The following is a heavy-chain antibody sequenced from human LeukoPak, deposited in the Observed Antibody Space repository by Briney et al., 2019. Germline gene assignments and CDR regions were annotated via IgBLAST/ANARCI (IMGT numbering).Heavy chain of an antibody. CDR3: ARGQQLVKYFDY. J-gene: IGHJ4*02. V-gene: IGHV1-46*01. CDR2: INPSGGST. D-gene: IGHD6-13*01. CDR1: GYTFTSYY. Sequence: ASVKVSCKASGYTFTSYYMHWVRQAPGQGLEWMGIINPSGGSTSYAQKFQGRVTMTWDTSTSTVYMELSSLRSEDSAVYYCARGQQLVKYFDYWGQGTLVTVSS.